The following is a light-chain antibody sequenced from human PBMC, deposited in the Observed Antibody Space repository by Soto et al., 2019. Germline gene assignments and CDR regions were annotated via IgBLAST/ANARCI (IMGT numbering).Light chain of an antibody. CDR2: GAS. CDR1: QSVSSN. V-gene: IGKV3-15*01. J-gene: IGKJ3*01. CDR3: QQYNTSPQT. Sequence: EIVMTQSPATLSLSPGERATLSCRASQSVSSNLAWYQQNPGQAPRLLIYGASTRATGIPARFSGSGAGTYFTITISRLQSEDFAFYYCQQYNTSPQTFGPGTKVDIK.